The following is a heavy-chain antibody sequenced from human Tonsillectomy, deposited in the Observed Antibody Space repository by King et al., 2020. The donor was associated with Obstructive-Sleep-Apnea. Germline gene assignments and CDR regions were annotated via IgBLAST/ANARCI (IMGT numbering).Heavy chain of an antibody. D-gene: IGHD5-12*01. CDR1: GFTFSSYS. J-gene: IGHJ4*02. Sequence: VQLVESGGGLVQPGGSLRLSCAASGFTFSSYSMNWVRQAPGKGLEWGSYITSSSNTIYYADSVRGRFTISRDNAKNSLYLQMNSLSAEDTAVYYCARDSGDSGYDSRPIWGQGILVTVSS. CDR2: ITSSSNTI. V-gene: IGHV3-48*04. CDR3: ARDSGDSGYDSRPI.